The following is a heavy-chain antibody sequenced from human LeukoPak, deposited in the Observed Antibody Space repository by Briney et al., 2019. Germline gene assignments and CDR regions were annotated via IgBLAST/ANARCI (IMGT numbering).Heavy chain of an antibody. V-gene: IGHV1-8*01. CDR2: MNPNIGNT. CDR1: GYTFTSYD. Sequence: AASVKVSCKASGYTFTSYDINCVRQATGQGLEWMGWMNPNIGNTGYAQKFQGRVTMTRNTPISTAYMELSSVRSENTAVYYCASSSGWYLGDLDAFDIWGQGTMVTVSS. D-gene: IGHD6-13*01. J-gene: IGHJ3*02. CDR3: ASSSGWYLGDLDAFDI.